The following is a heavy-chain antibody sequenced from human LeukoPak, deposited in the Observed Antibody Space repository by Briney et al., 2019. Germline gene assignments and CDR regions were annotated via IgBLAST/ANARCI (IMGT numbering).Heavy chain of an antibody. J-gene: IGHJ3*02. CDR2: ISAYNGNT. Sequence: ASVKVSCKASGYTFTSYGISWVRQAPGQGREWMGWISAYNGNTNYAQKLQGRVTMTTDTSTSTAYMELSRLRSDDTAVYYCASRYCSSTSCFLDAFDIWGQGTMVTVSS. CDR1: GYTFTSYG. D-gene: IGHD2-2*01. CDR3: ASRYCSSTSCFLDAFDI. V-gene: IGHV1-18*01.